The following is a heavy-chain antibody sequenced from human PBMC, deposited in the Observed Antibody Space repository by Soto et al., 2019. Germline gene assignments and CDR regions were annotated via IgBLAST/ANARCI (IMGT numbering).Heavy chain of an antibody. CDR3: AREWDIVATTILGVFDM. CDR1: GDGVSSNSSV. D-gene: IGHD5-12*01. Sequence: SQTLSLTFAISGDGVSSNSSVWNWIRQSPSGVLEWLGRTYYRSKWYNDYAVSVKSRITINPDTSKNQFSLQLNSVTPEDTAVYYCAREWDIVATTILGVFDMWGQGTMVTV. V-gene: IGHV6-1*01. J-gene: IGHJ3*02. CDR2: TYYRSKWYN.